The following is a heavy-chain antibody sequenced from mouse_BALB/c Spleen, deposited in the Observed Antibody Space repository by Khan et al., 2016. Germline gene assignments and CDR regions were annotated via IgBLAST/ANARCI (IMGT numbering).Heavy chain of an antibody. D-gene: IGHD2-4*01. CDR3: ARSYYDSWFVY. Sequence: VQLQQPGAELVKPGASVKLSCTASGFNIKDTYMHWMIQRPEQGLEWIGRIDPANDNTKYDPKFQGKATITAEPSSNTAYLQLSSLTSEDTAVYYCARSYYDSWFVYWGQGTLVTVSA. V-gene: IGHV14-3*02. J-gene: IGHJ3*01. CDR1: GFNIKDTY. CDR2: IDPANDNT.